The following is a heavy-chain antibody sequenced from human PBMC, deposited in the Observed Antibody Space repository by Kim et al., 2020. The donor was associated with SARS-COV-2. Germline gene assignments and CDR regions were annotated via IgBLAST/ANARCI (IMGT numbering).Heavy chain of an antibody. Sequence: VKGRFTISRDNSKNTLYLQMNSLRAEDTAVYYCAKDLFGYSSGWDLFDYWGQGTLVTVSS. V-gene: IGHV3-30*02. J-gene: IGHJ4*02. CDR3: AKDLFGYSSGWDLFDY. D-gene: IGHD6-19*01.